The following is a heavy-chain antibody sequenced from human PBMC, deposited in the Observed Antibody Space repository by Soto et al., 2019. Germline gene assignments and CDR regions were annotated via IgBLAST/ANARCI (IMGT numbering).Heavy chain of an antibody. CDR1: VFTFSSYC. D-gene: IGHD2-15*01. CDR3: ARDWEDVVVVAATQMDV. CDR2: IKQDGSEK. Sequence: LXLSCAASVFTFSSYCMSWVRQAPWKGLEWVANIKQDGSEKYYVDSVKGRFTISRDNAKNSLYLQMNSLRAEDTAVYYCARDWEDVVVVAATQMDVWGQGTTVTVSS. V-gene: IGHV3-7*03. J-gene: IGHJ6*02.